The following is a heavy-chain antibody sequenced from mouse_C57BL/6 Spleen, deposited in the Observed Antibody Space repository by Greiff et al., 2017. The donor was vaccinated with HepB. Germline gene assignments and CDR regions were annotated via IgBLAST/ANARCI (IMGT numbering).Heavy chain of an antibody. J-gene: IGHJ1*03. CDR1: GYTFTDYN. CDR3: ARSHYGSSDVGYFDV. CDR2: INPNNGGT. V-gene: IGHV1-22*01. Sequence: EVQLQQSGPELVKPGASVKMSCKASGYTFTDYNMHWVKQSHGKSLEWIGYINPNNGGTSYNQKFKGKATLTVNKSSSTAYMELRSLTSEDSAVYYCARSHYGSSDVGYFDVWGTGTTVTVSS. D-gene: IGHD1-1*01.